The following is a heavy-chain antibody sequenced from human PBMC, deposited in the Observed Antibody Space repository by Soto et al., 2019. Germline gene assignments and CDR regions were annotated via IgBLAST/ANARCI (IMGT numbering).Heavy chain of an antibody. CDR3: VRGTPTLGLDI. Sequence: LRLSCAASGFTFSSYGMHWVRQAPGKGLEWVAVISYDGSNKYYADSVKGRFTISRDNTRNSLYLNMDSLRVGDTATYYCVRGTPTLGLDIWGRGTTVTVSS. CDR2: ISYDGSNK. D-gene: IGHD1-1*01. J-gene: IGHJ6*02. V-gene: IGHV3-30*03. CDR1: GFTFSSYG.